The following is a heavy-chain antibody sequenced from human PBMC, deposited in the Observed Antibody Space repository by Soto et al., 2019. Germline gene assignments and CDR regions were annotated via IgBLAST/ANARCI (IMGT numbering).Heavy chain of an antibody. Sequence: QVQLVESGGGVVQPGRSLRLSCAASGFTFSSYAMHWVRQAPGKGLEWVAVISYDGSNKYYADSVKGRFTISRDNSKNTLYLQMNILRAEDTAVYYCARTPRGQWELPYYYYGMDVWGQGTTVTVSS. J-gene: IGHJ6*02. D-gene: IGHD1-26*01. CDR1: GFTFSSYA. CDR2: ISYDGSNK. V-gene: IGHV3-30-3*01. CDR3: ARTPRGQWELPYYYYGMDV.